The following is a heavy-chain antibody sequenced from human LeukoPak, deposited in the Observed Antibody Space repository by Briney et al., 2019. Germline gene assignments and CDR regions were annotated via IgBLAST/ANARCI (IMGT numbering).Heavy chain of an antibody. V-gene: IGHV1-2*02. J-gene: IGHJ4*02. D-gene: IGHD1-26*01. CDR1: GYTFTGYY. CDR2: INPNSGGT. CDR3: ARVWGGLGGSAEDY. Sequence: ASVKVSCKAPGYTFTGYYMHWVRQAPGQGLEWMGWINPNSGGTNYAQKFQGRVTMTRDTSISTAYMELSRLRSDDTAVYYCARVWGGLGGSAEDYWGQGTLVTVSS.